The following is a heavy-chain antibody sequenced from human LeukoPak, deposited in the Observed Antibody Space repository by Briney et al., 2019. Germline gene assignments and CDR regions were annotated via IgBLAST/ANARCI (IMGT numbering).Heavy chain of an antibody. CDR1: GGTFSSYA. J-gene: IGHJ3*02. CDR3: ARDGNSYSSGWRGDAFDI. Sequence: SVKVSCKASGGTFSSYAISWVRQAPGQGLEWMGGIIPIFGTANYAQKFQGRVTITADESTSTAYMELSSLRSEDTAVYYCARDGNSYSSGWRGDAFDIWGQGTMVTVSS. V-gene: IGHV1-69*01. D-gene: IGHD6-19*01. CDR2: IIPIFGTA.